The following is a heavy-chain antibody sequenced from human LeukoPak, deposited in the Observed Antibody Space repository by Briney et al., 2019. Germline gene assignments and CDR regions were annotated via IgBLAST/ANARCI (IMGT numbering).Heavy chain of an antibody. V-gene: IGHV4-4*07. Sequence: SETLSLTCTVSGGSISSYYWSWIRQPAGKGLEWIGRIYTSGSTNYNPSLKSRVIISVDRSKNQFSLKLSSVTAADTAVYYCARDRGNIVVVSAAIRRNNHALDIWGQGTMVTVSS. D-gene: IGHD2-2*02. CDR2: IYTSGST. CDR1: GGSISSYY. CDR3: ARDRGNIVVVSAAIRRNNHALDI. J-gene: IGHJ3*02.